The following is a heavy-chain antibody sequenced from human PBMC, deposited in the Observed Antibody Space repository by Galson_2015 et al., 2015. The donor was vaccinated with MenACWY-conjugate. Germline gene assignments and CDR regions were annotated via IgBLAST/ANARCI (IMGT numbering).Heavy chain of an antibody. CDR1: GFSLSTGGLC. J-gene: IGHJ6*03. CDR3: ARTTNGNYFYYYYMDV. CDR2: IDWEDDK. D-gene: IGHD4-23*01. V-gene: IGHV2-70*01. Sequence: PALVKPTQTLTLTCSFSGFSLSTGGLCASWIRQPPGKALEWLALIDWEDDKYYSTFLKTRLTISKDTSKNQVVLTMTNMDPMDTATYYCARTTNGNYFYYYYMDVWGKGTTVTVSS.